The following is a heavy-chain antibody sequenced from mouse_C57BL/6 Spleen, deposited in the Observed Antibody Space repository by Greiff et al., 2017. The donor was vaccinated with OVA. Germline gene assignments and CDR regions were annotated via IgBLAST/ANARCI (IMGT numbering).Heavy chain of an antibody. D-gene: IGHD1-1*01. CDR1: GYTFTSYW. CDR3: ARGGVVEYYFDY. CDR2: IDPSDSYT. Sequence: QVQLQQPGAELVMPGASVKLSCKASGYTFTSYWMHWVKQRPGQGLEWIGEIDPSDSYTNYNQKFKGKSTLTVDKCSSTAYMQLSSLTSEDSAVYYCARGGVVEYYFDYWGQGTTLTVSS. J-gene: IGHJ2*01. V-gene: IGHV1-69*01.